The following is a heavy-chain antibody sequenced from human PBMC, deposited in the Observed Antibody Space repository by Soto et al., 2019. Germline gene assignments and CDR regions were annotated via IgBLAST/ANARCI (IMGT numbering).Heavy chain of an antibody. V-gene: IGHV4-30-2*02. CDR1: GGSISSGGYS. J-gene: IGHJ5*02. Sequence: PSETLSLTCAVSGGSISSGGYSWSWIRQPPGKGLEWIGYIYHSGSTHYNPSLKSRVTISVDTSKNQFSLKLSSVTAADTAVYYCARSTRGGITSGPWGQGTLVTVSS. CDR3: ARSTRGGITSGP. CDR2: IYHSGST. D-gene: IGHD3-3*01.